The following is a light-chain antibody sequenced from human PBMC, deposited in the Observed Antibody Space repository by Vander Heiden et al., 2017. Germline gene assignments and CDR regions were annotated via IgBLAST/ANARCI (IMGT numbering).Light chain of an antibody. J-gene: IGKJ4*01. CDR2: GAS. Sequence: EIVLTQSPGTLSLSPGERATLTCRASQSVSSSYLAWYQQKPGQAPRLRIYGASSRATGIPDRFSGSGSGTDVTLTISRLEPEDFAVYYGQQYGSSPLTFGGGTKVEIK. CDR3: QQYGSSPLT. V-gene: IGKV3-20*01. CDR1: QSVSSSY.